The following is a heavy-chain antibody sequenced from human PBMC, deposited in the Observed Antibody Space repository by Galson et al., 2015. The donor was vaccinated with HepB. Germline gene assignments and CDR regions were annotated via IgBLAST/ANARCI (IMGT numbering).Heavy chain of an antibody. D-gene: IGHD3-16*01. CDR1: GFTFNNYG. CDR2: ISHDGSDE. CDR3: VKDRWGSLPGYFDH. Sequence: SLRLSCAASGFTFNNYGLHWVRQAPGKGLEWVTTISHDGSDEHFADSVKGRFTISRDNSKSTLSLQMSSLRVEDTAVFYCVKDRWGSLPGYFDHWGQGTLVTVSS. V-gene: IGHV3-30*18. J-gene: IGHJ4*02.